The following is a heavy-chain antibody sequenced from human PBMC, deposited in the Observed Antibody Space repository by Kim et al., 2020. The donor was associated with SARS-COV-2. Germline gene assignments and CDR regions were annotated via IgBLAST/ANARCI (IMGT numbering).Heavy chain of an antibody. D-gene: IGHD3-16*01. V-gene: IGHV3-30*18. J-gene: IGHJ3*02. CDR1: GFTFSSYG. CDR2: ISYDGSNK. Sequence: GGSLRLSCAASGFTFSSYGMHWVRQAPGKGLEWVAVISYDGSNKYYADSVKGRFTISRDNSKNTLYLQMNSLRAEDTAVYYCAKEVWTEDYDGAFDIWGQGTMVTVSS. CDR3: AKEVWTEDYDGAFDI.